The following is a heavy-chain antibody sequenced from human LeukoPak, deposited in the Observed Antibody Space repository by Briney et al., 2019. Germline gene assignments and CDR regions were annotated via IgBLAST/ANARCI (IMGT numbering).Heavy chain of an antibody. CDR1: AYSISSGYY. CDR3: ARQRSPTSLYAFDI. CDR2: IYYSGST. D-gene: IGHD2-2*01. J-gene: IGHJ3*02. Sequence: SETLSLTCTVSAYSISSGYYWGWIRQPPGKGLEWIGTIYYSGSTYYNPSLKRRVTISVDTSKNQFSLKLSSVTAADTAVYYCARQRSPTSLYAFDIWGQGTMVTVS. V-gene: IGHV4-38-2*02.